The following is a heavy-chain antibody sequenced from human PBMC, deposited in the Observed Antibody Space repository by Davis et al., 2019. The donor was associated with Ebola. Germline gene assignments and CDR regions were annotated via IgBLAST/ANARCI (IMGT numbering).Heavy chain of an antibody. D-gene: IGHD3-10*01. CDR1: GDSISNYY. V-gene: IGHV4-59*08. Sequence: PGGSLRLSCTVSGDSISNYYWNWVRQSPGKGLEWIWHIHYSGSTNYSPSLRSRVTISLDTSKNQFSLKVSSVTAAATAVYYCARSHAGPWGQGILVTVSS. J-gene: IGHJ5*02. CDR3: ARSHAGP. CDR2: IHYSGST.